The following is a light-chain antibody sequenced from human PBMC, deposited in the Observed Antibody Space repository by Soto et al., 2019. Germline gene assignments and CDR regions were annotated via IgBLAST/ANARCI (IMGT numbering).Light chain of an antibody. CDR3: QQYGSSPPTT. Sequence: EIVLTQSPGTLSLSPGERATLSCRASQSISSSYLAWYQQKPGQAPRLLIYGASSRATGIPDRFSGSGSGTDFTLTISRLEPEDFAVYYCQQYGSSPPTTFGGGTKV. CDR1: QSISSSY. CDR2: GAS. J-gene: IGKJ4*01. V-gene: IGKV3-20*01.